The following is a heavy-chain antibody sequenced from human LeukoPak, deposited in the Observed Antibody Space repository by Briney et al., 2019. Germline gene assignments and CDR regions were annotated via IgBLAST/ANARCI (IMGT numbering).Heavy chain of an antibody. V-gene: IGHV3-7*01. CDR1: KFSFSSYW. J-gene: IGHJ3*02. CDR2: IKQDGSEK. D-gene: IGHD6-19*01. Sequence: GGSLRLSCAASKFSFSSYWMHWVRQAPGKGLEWVANIKQDGSEKYSVDSVKGRFTISRDNAKNSLYLQMNSLRAEDTAVYYCARGLQWLVSDAFDIWGQGTMVTVSS. CDR3: ARGLQWLVSDAFDI.